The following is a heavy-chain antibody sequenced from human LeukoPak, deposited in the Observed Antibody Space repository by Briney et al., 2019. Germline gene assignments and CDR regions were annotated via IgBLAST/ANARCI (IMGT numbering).Heavy chain of an antibody. D-gene: IGHD2-8*01. CDR1: GFIFSSYA. CDR2: ICGSGGST. CDR3: AKDRSCINDVCHGYFDY. V-gene: IGHV3-23*01. J-gene: IGHJ4*02. Sequence: GGSLRLSCAASGFIFSSYAMSWVRQAPGKGLEWVSTICGSGGSTYYADSVKGRFSNSRDNSKNTVYLQMNSLRAEDTAVYYCAKDRSCINDVCHGYFDYWGQGTLVTVSS.